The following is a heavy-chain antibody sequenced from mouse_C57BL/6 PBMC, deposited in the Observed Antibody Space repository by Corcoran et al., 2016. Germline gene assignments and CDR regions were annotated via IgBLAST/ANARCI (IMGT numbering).Heavy chain of an antibody. J-gene: IGHJ4*01. Sequence: QIQLVQSGPELKKPGETVKISCKASGYTFTEYPMQWVKQAQGKGFKWMGMIYIDTGEPTYGEEIKGRFAFSLETSASTANLQINNLKNEDTATYFGVRFDGYYDAMDYWGQGTSVTVSS. D-gene: IGHD2-3*01. CDR3: VRFDGYYDAMDY. CDR2: IYIDTGEP. CDR1: GYTFTEYP. V-gene: IGHV9-1*01.